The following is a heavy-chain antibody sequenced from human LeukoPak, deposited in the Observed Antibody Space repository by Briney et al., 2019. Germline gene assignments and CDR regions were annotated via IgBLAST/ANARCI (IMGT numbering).Heavy chain of an antibody. V-gene: IGHV4-31*03. CDR3: ATQRAYSSSSIWFDP. CDR1: GGSISSGGYY. J-gene: IGHJ5*02. D-gene: IGHD6-6*01. CDR2: IYYSGST. Sequence: QTLSLTCTVSGGSISSGGYYWSWIRQHPGRGLEWIEYIYYSGSTYYNPSLKSRVTISVDTSKNQFSLKLSSVTAADTAVYYCATQRAYSSSSIWFDPWGQGTLVTVSS.